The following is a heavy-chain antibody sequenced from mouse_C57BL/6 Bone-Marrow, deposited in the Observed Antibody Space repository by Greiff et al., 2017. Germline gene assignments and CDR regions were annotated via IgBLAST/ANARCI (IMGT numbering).Heavy chain of an antibody. J-gene: IGHJ2*01. D-gene: IGHD2-5*01. Sequence: QVQLKQSGAELVKPGASVKMSCKASGYTFTSYWITWVKQRPGQGLEWIGDIYPGSGSTNYNEKFKSKATLTVDTSSSTAYMQLSSLTSEDSAVYYCARWGYSTHYFDYWGQGTTLTVSS. CDR3: ARWGYSTHYFDY. CDR2: IYPGSGST. CDR1: GYTFTSYW. V-gene: IGHV1-55*01.